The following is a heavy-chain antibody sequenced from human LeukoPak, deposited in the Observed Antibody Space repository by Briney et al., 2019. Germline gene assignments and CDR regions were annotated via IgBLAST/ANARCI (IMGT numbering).Heavy chain of an antibody. D-gene: IGHD3-22*01. Sequence: SQTLSLTCAISGDSVSSNGAAWNWIRQSPSRGLEWLGRTYYRSKWYNDYAVSVKSRITINPDTSKNQFSLQLNSVTPEDTAVYYCARDRGYYYDSSGYLPLDAFDIWGQGTMVTVSS. CDR2: TYYRSKWYN. V-gene: IGHV6-1*01. CDR3: ARDRGYYYDSSGYLPLDAFDI. J-gene: IGHJ3*02. CDR1: GDSVSSNGAA.